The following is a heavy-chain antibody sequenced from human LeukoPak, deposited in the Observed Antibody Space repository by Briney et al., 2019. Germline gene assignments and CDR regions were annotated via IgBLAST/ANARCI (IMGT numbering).Heavy chain of an antibody. V-gene: IGHV3-7*01. J-gene: IGHJ5*01. CDR3: ARDAVYGSWSGRLDS. D-gene: IGHD3-3*01. CDR1: GFTVSSNY. Sequence: GGSLRLSCAASGFTVSSNYMSWVRQAPGKGLEWVANIKQDGSQKHYVDSVKGRFTISRDNAENSLYLQMNSLRAEDTAVYYCARDAVYGSWSGRLDSWGQGTLITVSS. CDR2: IKQDGSQK.